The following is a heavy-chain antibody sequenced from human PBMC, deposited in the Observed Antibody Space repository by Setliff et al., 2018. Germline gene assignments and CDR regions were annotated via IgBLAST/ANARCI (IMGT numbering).Heavy chain of an antibody. J-gene: IGHJ5*02. CDR3: TRGRFDP. V-gene: IGHV3-49*04. CDR1: GFTFGDYA. CDR2: IKSKAHGGTT. Sequence: PGGSLRLSCTASGFTFGDYAMSWVRQAPGKGLEWVGFIKSKAHGGTTEYAASVKGRFTISRDDSKSIAYLQMNSLKTEDTAVYYCTRGRFDPWGQGTLVTVSS.